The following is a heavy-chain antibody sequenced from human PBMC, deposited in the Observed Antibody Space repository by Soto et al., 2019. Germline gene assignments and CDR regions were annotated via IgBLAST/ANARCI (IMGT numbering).Heavy chain of an antibody. J-gene: IGHJ4*02. D-gene: IGHD2-15*01. V-gene: IGHV4-59*08. CDR3: ARHPPADCSGGSCRRSGIDY. Sequence: SETLSLTCTFSGGSISSYYWSWIRQPPGKGLEWIGYIYYSGSTNYNPSLKSRVTISVDTSKNQFSLKLSSVTAADTAVYYCARHPPADCSGGSCRRSGIDYWGQGTLVTVSS. CDR1: GGSISSYY. CDR2: IYYSGST.